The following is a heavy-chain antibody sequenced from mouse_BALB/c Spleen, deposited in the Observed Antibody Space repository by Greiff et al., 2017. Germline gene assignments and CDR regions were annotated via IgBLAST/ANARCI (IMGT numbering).Heavy chain of an antibody. V-gene: IGHV1S81*02. Sequence: VQLQQPGAELVKPGASVKLSCKASGYTFTSYWMHWVKQRPGQGLEWIGEINPSNGRTNYNEKFKSKATLTVDKSSSTAYMQLSSLTSEDSAVYYCARRGYDAMDYWGQGTSVTVSS. CDR2: INPSNGRT. CDR3: ARRGYDAMDY. J-gene: IGHJ4*01. CDR1: GYTFTSYW.